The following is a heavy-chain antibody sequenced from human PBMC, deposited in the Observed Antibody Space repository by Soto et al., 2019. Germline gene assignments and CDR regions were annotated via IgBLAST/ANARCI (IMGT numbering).Heavy chain of an antibody. CDR2: IKSKTDGGTT. J-gene: IGHJ4*02. CDR1: GFTFSNAW. Sequence: EVQLVESGGGLVEPGGSLRLSCAASGFTFSNAWMSWVRQAPGKGLAWVGRIKSKTDGGTTDYAAPVKGRFTISRDDSKNTLYLQINSLKTEDTAVCYCTTDNSGVVVVAATQNDYWGQGTLVTVSS. CDR3: TTDNSGVVVVAATQNDY. D-gene: IGHD2-15*01. V-gene: IGHV3-15*01.